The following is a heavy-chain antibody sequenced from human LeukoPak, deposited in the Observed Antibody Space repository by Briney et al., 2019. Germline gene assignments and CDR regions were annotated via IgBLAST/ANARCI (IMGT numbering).Heavy chain of an antibody. J-gene: IGHJ3*02. CDR1: GFTFSTYT. V-gene: IGHV3-48*01. CDR2: ISDSSSII. CDR3: ARGPYGDYVDAFDI. Sequence: GGSLRLSCAASGFTFSTYTMNWVRQAPGKGLEGVSYISDSSSIIYYADSVKGRFTISRDNAKNSLYLQMDSLRAEDTAMYYCARGPYGDYVDAFDIWGQGTMVTVSS. D-gene: IGHD4-17*01.